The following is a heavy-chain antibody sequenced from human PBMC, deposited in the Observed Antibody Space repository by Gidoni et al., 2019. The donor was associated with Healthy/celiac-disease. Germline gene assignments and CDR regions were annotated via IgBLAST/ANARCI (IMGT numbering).Heavy chain of an antibody. V-gene: IGHV3-23*01. J-gene: IGHJ1*01. CDR3: AKAPGFYDLDHFQH. D-gene: IGHD3-3*01. CDR1: GFPFSSYA. CDR2: RSGSGGST. Sequence: EVQLLESGGGLVQPGGSLRLSCAASGFPFSSYAMSWVRQAPGKGLEWVSARSGSGGSTYYADSVKGRFTISRDNYKNTLYLQMNSLRAEDTAVYYCAKAPGFYDLDHFQHWGQGTLVTVSS.